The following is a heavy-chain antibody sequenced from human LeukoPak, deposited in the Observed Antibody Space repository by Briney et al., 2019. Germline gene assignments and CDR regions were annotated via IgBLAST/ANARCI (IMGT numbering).Heavy chain of an antibody. V-gene: IGHV3-48*04. CDR2: ITGSSNTI. CDR1: GFMFSPYS. D-gene: IGHD6-13*01. J-gene: IGHJ4*02. Sequence: PGGSLRLSCAASGFMFSPYSMNWVRQAPGKGLEWISYITGSSNTIYYADSVKGRFTISRDNAKNSLFLQMDSLRAEDTAVYYCARESSGIAATDKIDFWGQGTLVTVSS. CDR3: ARESSGIAATDKIDF.